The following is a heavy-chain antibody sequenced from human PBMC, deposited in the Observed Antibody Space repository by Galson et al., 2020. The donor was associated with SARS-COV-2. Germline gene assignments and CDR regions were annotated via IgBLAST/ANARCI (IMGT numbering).Heavy chain of an antibody. J-gene: IGHJ6*02. Sequence: SVKVSCKASGFTFTSSAVQWVRQARGQRLEWIGWIVVGSGNTNYAQKFQERVTITRDMSTSTAYMELSSLRSEDTSVYYCAADRRWHSSGWWGLEYYYYGMDVWGQGTTVTVSS. CDR3: AADRRWHSSGWWGLEYYYYGMDV. CDR1: GFTFTSSA. D-gene: IGHD6-19*01. V-gene: IGHV1-58*01. CDR2: IVVGSGNT.